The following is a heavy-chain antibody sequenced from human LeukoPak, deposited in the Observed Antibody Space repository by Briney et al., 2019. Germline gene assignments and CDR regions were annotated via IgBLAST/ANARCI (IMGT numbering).Heavy chain of an antibody. Sequence: PSETLSLTCTVSGGSISSSSYYWGWIRQPPGKGLEWIGSIYYSGSTYYNPSLKSRVTISVDTSKNQFSLQLNSVTPEDTAVYYCARDSPPVPYIAAAGDWYFDLWGRGTLVTVSS. V-gene: IGHV4-39*07. CDR2: IYYSGST. CDR1: GGSISSSSYY. J-gene: IGHJ2*01. CDR3: ARDSPPVPYIAAAGDWYFDL. D-gene: IGHD6-13*01.